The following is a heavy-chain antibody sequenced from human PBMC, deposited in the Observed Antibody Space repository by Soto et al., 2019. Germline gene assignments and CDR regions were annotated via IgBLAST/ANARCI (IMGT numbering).Heavy chain of an antibody. V-gene: IGHV1-69*01. Sequence: QVQLVQSGAEVKKPGSSVKVSCKASGGTFSSYAISWVLQAPGQGLELMGGIIPISGTANYAEKFQGRSTITADESPSTADMELSTLRSEDTAVYYCARSQGSSTSLEIYYYYYYGMDGWGPGTTVTVSS. CDR1: GGTFSSYA. J-gene: IGHJ6*02. CDR2: IIPISGTA. D-gene: IGHD2-2*01. CDR3: ARSQGSSTSLEIYYYYYYGMDG.